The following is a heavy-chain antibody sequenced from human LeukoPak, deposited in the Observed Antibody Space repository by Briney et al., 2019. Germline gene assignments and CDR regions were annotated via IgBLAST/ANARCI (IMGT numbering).Heavy chain of an antibody. D-gene: IGHD6-13*01. CDR2: IYYSGST. CDR3: ARDPRDSSAWSGWFDP. Sequence: SETLSLTCTVSGGSISSSSYYWGWIRQPPGKGLEWIGSIYYSGSTYYNPSLKSRVTISVDTSKNQFSLKLSSVTAADTAVYYCARDPRDSSAWSGWFDPWGQGTLVTVSS. J-gene: IGHJ5*02. V-gene: IGHV4-39*07. CDR1: GGSISSSSYY.